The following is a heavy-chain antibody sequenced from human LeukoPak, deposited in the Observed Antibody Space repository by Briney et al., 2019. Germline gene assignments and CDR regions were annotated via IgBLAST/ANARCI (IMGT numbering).Heavy chain of an antibody. V-gene: IGHV1-2*02. CDR3: ANKLQFLDAFDI. Sequence: ASVKVSFKSSGYTFTGYYMYWVRQAPGQGLEWMGWINPNTGDTSYAQKFQGRVTMTRDTTISTDYMELNRLKSDDTAVYYCANKLQFLDAFDIWGQGTMVTVFS. CDR1: GYTFTGYY. J-gene: IGHJ3*02. D-gene: IGHD3-3*01. CDR2: INPNTGDT.